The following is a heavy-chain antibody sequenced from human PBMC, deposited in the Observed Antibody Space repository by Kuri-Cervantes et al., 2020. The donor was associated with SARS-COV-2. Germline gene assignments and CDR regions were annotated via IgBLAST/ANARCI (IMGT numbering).Heavy chain of an antibody. J-gene: IGHJ4*02. CDR1: GFTFSSYS. CDR2: ISSSGSTI. D-gene: IGHD7-27*01. Sequence: GGSLRLSCAASGFTFSSYSMNWVRQAPGKGLEWVSYISSSGSTIYYADSVKGRFTIPRDNAKNSLYLQMSSLRAEDTAVYYCARDLRLGKSLDCWGQGTLVTVSS. CDR3: ARDLRLGKSLDC. V-gene: IGHV3-48*04.